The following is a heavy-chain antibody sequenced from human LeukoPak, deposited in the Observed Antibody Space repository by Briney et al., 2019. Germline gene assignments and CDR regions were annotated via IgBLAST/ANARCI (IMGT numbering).Heavy chain of an antibody. CDR1: GYTFTSYA. Sequence: ASVKVSCKASGYTFTSYAMHWVRQAPGQRLEWMGWINAGNGNTKYSQKFQGRVTITRDTSASTAYMELSSLRSEDTAVYYCARGRYLWELRTPPDYWGQGTLVTVSS. J-gene: IGHJ4*02. CDR3: ARGRYLWELRTPPDY. V-gene: IGHV1-3*01. CDR2: INAGNGNT. D-gene: IGHD1-26*01.